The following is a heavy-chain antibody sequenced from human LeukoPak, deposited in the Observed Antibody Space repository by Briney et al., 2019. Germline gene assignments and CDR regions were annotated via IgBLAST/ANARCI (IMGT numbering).Heavy chain of an antibody. D-gene: IGHD3-10*01. V-gene: IGHV5-51*01. CDR2: IYPGDSET. J-gene: IGHJ4*02. CDR1: GYNFPTYW. Sequence: GESLKISCKGSGYNFPTYWIGWVRQMPGKGLEWMGFIYPGDSETRYSPSFQGQVTISVDKSISTAYLQWSSLKASDTAMYYCARLKYYGSGSYYFAYWGQGTLVTVSS. CDR3: ARLKYYGSGSYYFAY.